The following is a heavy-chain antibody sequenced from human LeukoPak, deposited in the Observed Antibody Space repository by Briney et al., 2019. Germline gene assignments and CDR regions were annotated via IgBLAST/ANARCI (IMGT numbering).Heavy chain of an antibody. CDR3: ARDSGWNGGVDY. V-gene: IGHV4-39*07. J-gene: IGHJ4*02. D-gene: IGHD6-19*01. Sequence: PSETLSLTCTASGGSISSSSYYWGGIRQPPGKGLEWIGGIYDSGSTYYNPSLKSRLTISVDTSKNPFSLKRTSGTAADTAVYYWARDSGWNGGVDYWGQGTLVTVSS. CDR2: IYDSGST. CDR1: GGSISSSSYY.